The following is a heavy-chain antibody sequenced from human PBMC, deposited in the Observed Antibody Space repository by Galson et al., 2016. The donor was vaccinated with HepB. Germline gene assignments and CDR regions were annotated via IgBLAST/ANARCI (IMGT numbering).Heavy chain of an antibody. D-gene: IGHD3-9*01. J-gene: IGHJ6*02. V-gene: IGHV6-1*01. Sequence: CAISGDSVSSSSAAWNWIRQSPSRGLEWLGRTYYRSKWYNDYAVSVESRITINPDTSKNQVSLQLNSVTPEDTAVYYCARERLRYFDWLRNRYYYYGMDVWGQGTTVTVSS. CDR3: ARERLRYFDWLRNRYYYYGMDV. CDR2: TYYRSKWYN. CDR1: GDSVSSSSAA.